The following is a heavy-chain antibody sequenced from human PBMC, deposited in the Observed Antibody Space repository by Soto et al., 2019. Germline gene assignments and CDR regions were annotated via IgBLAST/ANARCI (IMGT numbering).Heavy chain of an antibody. CDR3: ARDEDFCSGGSCYEPTIQYYFDY. Sequence: GSLRLSCAASGFTFSSYAMHWVRQAPGKGLEWVAVISYDGSNKYYADSVKGRFTISRDNSKNTLYLQMNSLRAEDTAVYYCARDEDFCSGGSCYEPTIQYYFDYWGQGTLVTVSS. CDR1: GFTFSSYA. CDR2: ISYDGSNK. V-gene: IGHV3-30-3*01. J-gene: IGHJ4*02. D-gene: IGHD2-15*01.